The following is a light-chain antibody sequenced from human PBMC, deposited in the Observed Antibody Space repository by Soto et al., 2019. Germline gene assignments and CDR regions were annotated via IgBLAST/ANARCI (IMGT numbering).Light chain of an antibody. Sequence: DVQMTQSPSSLSASVGDRVTITCSASQDINSYLAWYQQKPGNAPKSLIYAASSLQTGVPSRFSGSESWTDFTLTINNLQPEDSATYYGQQYNIYPLTFGGGTKVEIK. J-gene: IGKJ4*01. CDR1: QDINSY. CDR3: QQYNIYPLT. CDR2: AAS. V-gene: IGKV1D-16*01.